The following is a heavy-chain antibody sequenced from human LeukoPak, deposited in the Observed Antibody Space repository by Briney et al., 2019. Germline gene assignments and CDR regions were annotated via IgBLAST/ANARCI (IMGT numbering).Heavy chain of an antibody. Sequence: SQTLSLTCTVSGGSISSGDYYWSWIRQPPGKGLEWIGYIYYSGSTYYNPSLKSRVTISVDTSKNQFSLKLSSVTAADTAVYYCASYDVVVPAASGFDPWGQGTLVTVSS. CDR1: GGSISSGDYY. D-gene: IGHD2-2*01. V-gene: IGHV4-30-4*08. J-gene: IGHJ5*02. CDR3: ASYDVVVPAASGFDP. CDR2: IYYSGST.